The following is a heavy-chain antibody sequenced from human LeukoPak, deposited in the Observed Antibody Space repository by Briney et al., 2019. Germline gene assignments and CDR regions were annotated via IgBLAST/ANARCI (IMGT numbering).Heavy chain of an antibody. J-gene: IGHJ6*04. CDR3: ARESPRYYDFWSGYPIGVMDV. CDR2: IYHSGST. D-gene: IGHD3-3*01. CDR1: GGSISSGGYY. V-gene: IGHV4-30-2*01. Sequence: SQTLSLTCTVSGGSISSGGYYWSWIRQPPGKGLEWIGYIYHSGSTYYNPSLKSRVTISVDRSKNQFSLKLSSVTAADTAVYYCARESPRYYDFWSGYPIGVMDVWGKGTTVTVSS.